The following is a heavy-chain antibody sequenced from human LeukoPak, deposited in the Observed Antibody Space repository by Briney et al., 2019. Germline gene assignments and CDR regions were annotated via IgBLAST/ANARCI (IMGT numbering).Heavy chain of an antibody. CDR3: ARVYYDSSGYYQDY. V-gene: IGHV3-66*01. CDR1: GFTVSSNY. Sequence: GGSLRLSCAASGFTVSSNYMSWVRQAPGKGLEWVSVIYSGGSTYYADSVKGRFTISRDNSKNTLYLQMNSLRAEDTAVYYCARVYYDSSGYYQDYWGQGTLVTVSS. CDR2: IYSGGST. D-gene: IGHD3-22*01. J-gene: IGHJ4*02.